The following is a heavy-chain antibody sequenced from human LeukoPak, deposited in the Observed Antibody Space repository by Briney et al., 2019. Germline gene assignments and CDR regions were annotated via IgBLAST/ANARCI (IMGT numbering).Heavy chain of an antibody. D-gene: IGHD5-18*01. CDR3: ARTDGYSYGCFDY. Sequence: GASVKVSCKASGGTFSSYAISWVRQAPGQGLEWMGGIIPIFGTANYAQKFQGRVTITADESTSTAYMELSSLRSEDTAAYYCARTDGYSYGCFDYWGQGTLVTVSS. J-gene: IGHJ4*02. CDR2: IIPIFGTA. V-gene: IGHV1-69*13. CDR1: GGTFSSYA.